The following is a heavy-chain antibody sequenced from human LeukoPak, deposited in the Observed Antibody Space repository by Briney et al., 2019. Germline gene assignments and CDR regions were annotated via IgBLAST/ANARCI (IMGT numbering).Heavy chain of an antibody. J-gene: IGHJ4*02. CDR3: ARCAVMDDDYFDY. V-gene: IGHV4-59*01. CDR2: IYYGGST. CDR1: GVSISSYY. D-gene: IGHD3-16*01. Sequence: PSETLSLTCTVSGVSISSYYWSWIRQPPEKGLEWIGYIYYGGSTNYNPSLKSRVTISIDTSKNQFSLKLSSVTAADTAVYFCARCAVMDDDYFDYWGQGTLVTVSS.